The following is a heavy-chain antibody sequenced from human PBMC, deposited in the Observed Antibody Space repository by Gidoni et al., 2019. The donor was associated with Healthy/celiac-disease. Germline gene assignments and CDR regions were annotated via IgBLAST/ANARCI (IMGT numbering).Heavy chain of an antibody. CDR1: GFTSSGYS. J-gene: IGHJ5*02. V-gene: IGHV3-21*01. CDR3: ARVPVSPSHPREPTFDP. CDR2: ISSSSSYI. Sequence: EVQLVESGGGLVKPGGSLRLSCAASGFTSSGYSMNWVRQAPGKGLEWVSSISSSSSYIYYADSVKGRFTISRDNAKNSLYLQMNSLRAEDTAVYYCARVPVSPSHPREPTFDPWGQGTLVTVSS.